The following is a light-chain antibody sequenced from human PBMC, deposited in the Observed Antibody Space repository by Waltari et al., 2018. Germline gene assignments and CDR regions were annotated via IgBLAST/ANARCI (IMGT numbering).Light chain of an antibody. CDR3: SSYTTSHTVL. J-gene: IGLJ2*01. CDR2: EVT. V-gene: IGLV2-23*02. CDR1: SSDVGGYNL. Sequence: QSALTQPASVSGSPGQSITISCTGTSSDVGGYNLVSWYQQHPGKAPKVMIYEVTERRLGLSGRLTGPHSSDTASLTISDLQAEDEADYFCSSYTTSHTVLFGGGTTLTVL.